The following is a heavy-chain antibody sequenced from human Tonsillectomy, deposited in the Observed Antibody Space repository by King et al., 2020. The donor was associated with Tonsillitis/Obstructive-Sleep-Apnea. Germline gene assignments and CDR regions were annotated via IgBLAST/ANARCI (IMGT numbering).Heavy chain of an antibody. Sequence: VQLVESGAEVKKPGASVKVSCKASGYTFTSYGISWVRQAPGQGLEWMGWISAYNGNTNYAQKLQGRVTMTTDTSTSTAYMELRSLRSDDTAVYYCAGDGTEYSTNPSYYYYYYYMDVWGKGTTVTVSS. CDR1: GYTFTSYG. J-gene: IGHJ6*03. CDR3: AGDGTEYSTNPSYYYYYYYMDV. V-gene: IGHV1-18*01. CDR2: ISAYNGNT. D-gene: IGHD6-6*01.